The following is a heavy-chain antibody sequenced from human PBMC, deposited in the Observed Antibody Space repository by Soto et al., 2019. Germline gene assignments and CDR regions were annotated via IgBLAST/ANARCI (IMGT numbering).Heavy chain of an antibody. V-gene: IGHV4-59*01. CDR2: IYYSGTT. Sequence: PSETLSLTCTVSSGSIRNYYWSWIRQPPGTGLEWIGHIYYSGTTNYSPSPKSRVTISVDTSKNQVSLRLSSVTAADTAIYYRARDYYYDASGRPGAYYYGMEVWGQGATVTAS. D-gene: IGHD3-22*01. CDR3: ARDYYYDASGRPGAYYYGMEV. J-gene: IGHJ6*02. CDR1: SGSIRNYY.